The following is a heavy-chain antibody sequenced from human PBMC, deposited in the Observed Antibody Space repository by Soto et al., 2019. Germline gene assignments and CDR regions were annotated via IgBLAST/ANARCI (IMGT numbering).Heavy chain of an antibody. CDR3: AKDGSGAVAVGWFDP. Sequence: EVQLLESGGGLVQPGGSLRLSCAASGFTFSSYAMSWVRQAPGKGLEWVSAISGSGGSTYYADSVKGRFTISRDNSKNTLYLQMNSLRAEDTAVYYCAKDGSGAVAVGWFDPWSQGTLVTVSS. D-gene: IGHD6-19*01. V-gene: IGHV3-23*01. J-gene: IGHJ5*02. CDR2: ISGSGGST. CDR1: GFTFSSYA.